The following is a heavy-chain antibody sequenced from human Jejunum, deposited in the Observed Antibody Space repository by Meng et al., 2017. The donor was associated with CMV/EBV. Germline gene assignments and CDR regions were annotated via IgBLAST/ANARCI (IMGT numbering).Heavy chain of an antibody. CDR3: AKGRGSSWTGYFYGMDV. CDR1: A. J-gene: IGHJ6*02. CDR2: ISWNSGKI. V-gene: IGHV3-9*01. Sequence: AMHWVRPAPGKGLEWVSGISWNSGKINFADSVQGRFTISRDNAKNSLYLQMNSLRIEDTALYYCAKGRGSSWTGYFYGMDVWGQGTTVTVSS. D-gene: IGHD3/OR15-3a*01.